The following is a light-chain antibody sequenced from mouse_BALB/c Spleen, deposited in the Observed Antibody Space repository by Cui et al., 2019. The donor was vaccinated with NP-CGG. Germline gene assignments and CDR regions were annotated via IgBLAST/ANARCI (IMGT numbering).Light chain of an antibody. J-gene: IGLJ1*01. CDR3: ALWYSNHWV. Sequence: QAVMTQESALTTSPGETVTLTCRSSTGAVTTSNYANWVQEKLDLLFTGLIGGTNNRAPGVPARFSGSLIGDKAALTITGAQTEDEAIYFCALWYSNHWVFGGGTKLTVL. CDR2: GTN. CDR1: TGAVTTSNY. V-gene: IGLV1*01.